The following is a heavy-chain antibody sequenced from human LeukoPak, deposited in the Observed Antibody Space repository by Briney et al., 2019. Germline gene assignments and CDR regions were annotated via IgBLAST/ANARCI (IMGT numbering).Heavy chain of an antibody. J-gene: IGHJ6*03. Sequence: GESLRISCKGSGYSFTSYWIGWVRQMPGKGLEWMGIIYPGDSDTRYSPSFQGQVTISADKSISTAYLQWSSLKASDTAMYYCARSPYDSSGYYYALSYYYYYMDVWGKGTTVTVSS. D-gene: IGHD3-22*01. CDR1: GYSFTSYW. CDR2: IYPGDSDT. V-gene: IGHV5-51*01. CDR3: ARSPYDSSGYYYALSYYYYYMDV.